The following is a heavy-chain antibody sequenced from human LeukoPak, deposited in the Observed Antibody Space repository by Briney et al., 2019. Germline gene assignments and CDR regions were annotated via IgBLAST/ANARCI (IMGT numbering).Heavy chain of an antibody. D-gene: IGHD6-19*01. CDR1: GFTFSSYA. CDR3: AKDKWLVKLNY. CDR2: ISGSGGST. J-gene: IGHJ4*02. V-gene: IGHV3-23*01. Sequence: GGSLRLSCAASGFTFSSYAMSWVRQAPGKGLEWVSAISGSGGSTYYADSVKGRFTISRDNSKNTLYLQMNSLRAEDTAVYSCAKDKWLVKLNYWGQGTLVTVSS.